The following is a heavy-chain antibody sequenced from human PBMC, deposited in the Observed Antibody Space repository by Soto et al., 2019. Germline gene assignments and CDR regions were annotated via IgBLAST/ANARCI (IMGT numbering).Heavy chain of an antibody. CDR2: ISAYNGNT. J-gene: IGHJ6*02. V-gene: IGHV1-18*04. CDR3: ARFYDSSGYYYYYYGMDV. CDR1: GYTFTSYG. D-gene: IGHD3-22*01. Sequence: QVQLVQSGAEVKKPGASVKVSCKASGYTFTSYGISWVRQAPGQGLEWMGWISAYNGNTNYAQKLQGRVTMTTDTSTSTAYMELKSLRSDDTAVYYCARFYDSSGYYYYYYGMDVWGQGTTVTVSS.